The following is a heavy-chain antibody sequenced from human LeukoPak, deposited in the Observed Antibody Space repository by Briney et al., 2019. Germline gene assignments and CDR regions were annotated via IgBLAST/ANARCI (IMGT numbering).Heavy chain of an antibody. CDR2: IKRKSYI. Sequence: GSLRVSCPASGFTLNSYSMNWVRQAPGTGLEWDASIKRKSYIYYADSVEGRFTLSRQDAKNSPCLQMNSLRAEDTPGHYSPKAAMAVWGKGTAVIDSS. CDR3: PKAAMAV. CDR1: GFTLNSYS. J-gene: IGHJ6*04. V-gene: IGHV3-21*04.